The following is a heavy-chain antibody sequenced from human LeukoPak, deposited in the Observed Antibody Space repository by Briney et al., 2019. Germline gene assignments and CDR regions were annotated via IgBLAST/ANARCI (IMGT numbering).Heavy chain of an antibody. CDR2: IKSKTDGGTT. D-gene: IGHD3-22*01. J-gene: IGHJ4*02. CDR3: TTEYYYDSSGYSPFDY. V-gene: IGHV3-15*01. Sequence: GGSLRLSCAASGFTFSSYGMSWVRQAPGEGLEWVGRIKSKTDGGTTDYAAPVKGRFTISRDDSKNTLYLQMNSLKTEDTAVYYCTTEYYYDSSGYSPFDYWGQGTLVTVSS. CDR1: GFTFSSYG.